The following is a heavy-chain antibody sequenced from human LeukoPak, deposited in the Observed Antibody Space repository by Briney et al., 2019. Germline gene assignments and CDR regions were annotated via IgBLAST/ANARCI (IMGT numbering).Heavy chain of an antibody. CDR3: AKDTNYYDFWSGYQNAYYFDY. V-gene: IGHV3-9*01. J-gene: IGHJ4*02. CDR1: GFTFDDYA. CDR2: ISWNSGSI. D-gene: IGHD3-3*01. Sequence: PGGSLRLSCAASGFTFDDYAMHWVRQAPGKGLEWVSGISWNSGSIGYADSVKGRFTISRDNAKNSLYPQMNSLRAEDTAVYYCAKDTNYYDFWSGYQNAYYFDYWGQGTLVTVSS.